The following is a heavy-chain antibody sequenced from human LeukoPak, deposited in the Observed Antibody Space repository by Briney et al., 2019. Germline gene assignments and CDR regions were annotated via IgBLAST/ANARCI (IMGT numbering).Heavy chain of an antibody. CDR2: IHYSGST. CDR1: GGSIGSYY. V-gene: IGHV4-59*12. CDR3: ARSVSAKRWNNCFDP. J-gene: IGHJ5*02. D-gene: IGHD2-15*01. Sequence: SETLSLTCTVSGGSIGSYYWNWIRQAPGKGLEWIGYIHYSGSTNHNSSLKSRVTISVDTSKNQFSLRLSSVTAADTAVYYCARSVSAKRWNNCFDPWGQGTLDTVSS.